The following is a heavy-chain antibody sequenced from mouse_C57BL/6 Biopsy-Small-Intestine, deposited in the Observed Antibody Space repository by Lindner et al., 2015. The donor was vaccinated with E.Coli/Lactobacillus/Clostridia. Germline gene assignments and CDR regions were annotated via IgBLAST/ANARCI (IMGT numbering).Heavy chain of an antibody. D-gene: IGHD2-13*01. Sequence: SVKVSCKASGYTFTTYYVHWVRQAPGQGLEWMGIINTSGGRTLYTQKFQDRITMTRDTSTSTVYMELSSLRSGDTAIYYCARGRRLIYGDSLFFDLWGQGTLVTVSS. CDR1: GYTFTTYY. CDR3: ARGRRLIYGDSLFFDL. J-gene: IGHJ4*01. CDR2: INTSGGRT. V-gene: IGHV1-4*01.